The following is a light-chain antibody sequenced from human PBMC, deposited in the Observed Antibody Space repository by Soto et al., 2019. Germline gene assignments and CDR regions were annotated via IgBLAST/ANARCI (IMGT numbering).Light chain of an antibody. Sequence: QSALTQPASVSGSPGQSITISFTGTSSDVGSYNLVSLYQQHPGKAPKLMIYAGSKRPSGVSNRFSGSKSGNTASLTISGLQAEDEADYYCCSYAGSSTYVFGTGTKLTVL. CDR3: CSYAGSSTYV. CDR2: AGS. J-gene: IGLJ1*01. V-gene: IGLV2-23*01. CDR1: SSDVGSYNL.